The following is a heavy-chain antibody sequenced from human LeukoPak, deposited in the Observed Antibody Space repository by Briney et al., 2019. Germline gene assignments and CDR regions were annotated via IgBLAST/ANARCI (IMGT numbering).Heavy chain of an antibody. CDR1: GGSISIYY. Sequence: SGTLSLTCTVSGGSISIYYWSWVRQPPGKGLEWMGCVYNSGNTDYNPSLKSRVTISADTSKNQFSLKLTSVTAADTAVYYCVRDRELNYWGQGTLVTVSS. J-gene: IGHJ4*02. D-gene: IGHD1-7*01. V-gene: IGHV4-59*12. CDR3: VRDRELNY. CDR2: VYNSGNT.